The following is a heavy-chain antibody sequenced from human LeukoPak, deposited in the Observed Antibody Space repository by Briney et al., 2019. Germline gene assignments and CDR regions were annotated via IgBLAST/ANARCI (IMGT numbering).Heavy chain of an antibody. CDR1: GFTLSTYG. CDR3: AAPGVPAATYYFDY. Sequence: GGSLRLSCAASGFTLSTYGMHWVRQAPGKGLEWVAFIRYDGSNKYYADSVKGRFTISRDNSKNTVYLQMNSLRAEDTAVYYCAAPGVPAATYYFDYWGQGTLVTVSS. D-gene: IGHD2-2*01. V-gene: IGHV3-30*02. CDR2: IRYDGSNK. J-gene: IGHJ4*02.